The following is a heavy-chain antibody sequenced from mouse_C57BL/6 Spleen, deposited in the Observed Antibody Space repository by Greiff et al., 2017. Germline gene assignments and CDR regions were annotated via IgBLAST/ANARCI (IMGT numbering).Heavy chain of an antibody. J-gene: IGHJ3*01. CDR3: AGWEPGYYDYERAWFAY. CDR1: GYTFTNYW. CDR2: IYPGGGYT. Sequence: QVQLQQSGAELVRPGTSVKMSCKASGYTFTNYWIGWAKQRPGHGLEWIGDIYPGGGYTNYNEKFKGKATLTADKSSSTAYMQCSSLTSEDSAIYYGAGWEPGYYDYERAWFAYWGQGTLVTVSA. V-gene: IGHV1-63*01. D-gene: IGHD2-4*01.